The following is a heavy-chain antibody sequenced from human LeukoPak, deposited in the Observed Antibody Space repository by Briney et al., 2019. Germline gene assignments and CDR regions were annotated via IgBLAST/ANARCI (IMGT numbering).Heavy chain of an antibody. Sequence: GGSLRPSCAASGFTFNSYSMSWVRQAPGKGLEWVSSISSSGSYIYYADSVKGRCTISRDNVKKLLYLQMNSLRAEDTAVYYCAKSTVVPAAPLGYWGQGTLVTVSS. J-gene: IGHJ4*02. D-gene: IGHD2-2*01. CDR1: GFTFNSYS. V-gene: IGHV3-21*01. CDR2: ISSSGSYI. CDR3: AKSTVVPAAPLGY.